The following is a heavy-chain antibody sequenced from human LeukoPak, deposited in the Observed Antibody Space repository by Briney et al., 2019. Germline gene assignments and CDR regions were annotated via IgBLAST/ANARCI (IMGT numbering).Heavy chain of an antibody. J-gene: IGHJ4*02. V-gene: IGHV4-39*01. CDR1: GGSISSSDSY. CDR2: IYYSGST. Sequence: SETLSLTCTVSGGSISSSDSYWGWIRQPPGKGLEWIGSIYYSGSTYYNPSLKSRVTISVDTSKNQFSLKLSSVTAADTAVYYCARQWAAAGEVDYWGQGTLVTVSS. D-gene: IGHD6-13*01. CDR3: ARQWAAAGEVDY.